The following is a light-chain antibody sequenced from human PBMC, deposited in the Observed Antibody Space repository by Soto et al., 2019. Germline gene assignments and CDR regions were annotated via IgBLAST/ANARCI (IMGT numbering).Light chain of an antibody. V-gene: IGKV3-20*01. CDR1: QSVSSSY. CDR3: PQYGSSPRT. J-gene: IGKJ1*01. Sequence: EIVLTQSPGTLSLSPWERATLSCRASQSVSSSYLAWYQQKPVQATSLLIYDASIRATGIPDRFSGSGSGTDFTLTISRLEPEDSALYYCPQYGSSPRTFGQGTKVEIK. CDR2: DAS.